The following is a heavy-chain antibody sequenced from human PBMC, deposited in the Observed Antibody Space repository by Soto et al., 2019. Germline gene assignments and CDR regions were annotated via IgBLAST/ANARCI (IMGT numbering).Heavy chain of an antibody. V-gene: IGHV4-59*08. CDR1: GGSISSYY. D-gene: IGHD2-21*02. CDR3: ARSHCGGDCFLFDY. Sequence: QVQLQESGPGLVKPSETLSLTCTVSGGSISSYYWSWIRQPPGKGLEWIGYIYYSGSTNYNPSLKSRVTISVDTSKNQFSLKLSSVTAADTAVYYCARSHCGGDCFLFDYWGQGTLVTVSS. J-gene: IGHJ4*02. CDR2: IYYSGST.